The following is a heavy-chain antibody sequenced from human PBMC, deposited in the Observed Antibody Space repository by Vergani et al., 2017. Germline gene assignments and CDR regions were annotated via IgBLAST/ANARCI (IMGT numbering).Heavy chain of an antibody. V-gene: IGHV2-5*04. CDR3: VYRKTECGTTGCFYPVYYYYYMHG. J-gene: IGHJ6*03. CDR1: GFSLNTRGVS. Sequence: QITLKESGPTLVKPPQTLTLTCTFSGFSLNTRGVSVAWIRQPPGKALDWLALLYWNDDQHYSPSLNNRVTITKDTSKNQVVLTMTNMDYVDTGTYYCVYRKTECGTTGCFYPVYYYYYMHGWVKGTTVAVSS. CDR2: LYWNDDQ. D-gene: IGHD1-7*01.